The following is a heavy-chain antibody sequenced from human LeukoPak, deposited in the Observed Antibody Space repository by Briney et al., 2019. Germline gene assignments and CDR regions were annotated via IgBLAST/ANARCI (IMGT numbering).Heavy chain of an antibody. CDR1: GFTFSSYG. CDR2: ISYGGNNQ. CDR3: AKRDYFGTVDAYYAMDV. V-gene: IGHV3-30*18. J-gene: IGHJ6*02. D-gene: IGHD3-10*01. Sequence: PGGSLRLSCAASGFTFSSYGVHWVRQAPGKGLEWVAVISYGGNNQYYGDSVKGRFTISRDNSKNTLYLQMNSLGAEETAVYYCAKRDYFGTVDAYYAMDVWGQGTTATASS.